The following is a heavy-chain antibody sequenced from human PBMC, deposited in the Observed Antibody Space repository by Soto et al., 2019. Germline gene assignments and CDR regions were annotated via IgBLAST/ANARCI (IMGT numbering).Heavy chain of an antibody. CDR1: GFTFSDHY. D-gene: IGHD3-22*01. CDR3: AIVYTSNYYYVS. V-gene: IGHV3-72*01. J-gene: IGHJ5*02. CDR2: TRNKANSYTT. Sequence: EVQLVESGGGLVQPGGSLRLSCAASGFTFSDHYMDWVRQAPGKGLEWVGRTRNKANSYTTEYAASVKGRFTISRDDSKNSLYLQMNSLKTEDTAVYYCAIVYTSNYYYVSWGQGTLVTVSS.